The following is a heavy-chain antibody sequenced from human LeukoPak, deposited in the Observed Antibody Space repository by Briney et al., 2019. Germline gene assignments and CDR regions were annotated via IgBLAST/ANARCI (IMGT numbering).Heavy chain of an antibody. CDR1: GFTFSSYA. CDR2: ISGSGGST. J-gene: IGHJ4*02. D-gene: IGHD3-9*01. V-gene: IGHV3-23*01. Sequence: GGPLRLSCAASGFTFSSYAMSWVCQAPGKGLEWVSTISGSGGSTYYAGSVKGRFTISRDNSKNTLYLQMNSLRAEDTAVYYCAKSLRYFDWSTQRGAFDYWGQGTLVTVSS. CDR3: AKSLRYFDWSTQRGAFDY.